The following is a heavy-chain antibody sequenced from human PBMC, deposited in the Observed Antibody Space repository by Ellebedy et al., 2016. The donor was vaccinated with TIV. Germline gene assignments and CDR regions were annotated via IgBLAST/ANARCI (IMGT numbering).Heavy chain of an antibody. V-gene: IGHV1-69*13. D-gene: IGHD3-10*01. CDR1: GGTFSNYA. J-gene: IGHJ6*02. CDR3: AKLGRFGESMPPYYYYGMDV. CDR2: ILASINSA. Sequence: ASVKVSCKASGGTFSNYAISWVRQAPGQGLEWMGGILASINSADYAQSSQGRLTITADESTSTAHMELSSLRSEDTAVYYCAKLGRFGESMPPYYYYGMDVWGQGTTVTVSS.